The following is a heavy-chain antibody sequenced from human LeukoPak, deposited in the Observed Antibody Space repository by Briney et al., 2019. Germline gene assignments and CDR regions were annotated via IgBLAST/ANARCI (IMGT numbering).Heavy chain of an antibody. CDR1: GFTFSNYA. CDR3: AKGYYYDSSGLFDY. V-gene: IGHV3-23*01. J-gene: IGHJ4*02. Sequence: GGSLRLSCAASGFTFSNYAMNWVRQAPGEGLEWVSTISGSGGSTYYADSVKGRFTISRDNSKNRLYLQMNSLRAEDTAVYFCAKGYYYDSSGLFDYWGQGILVTASS. D-gene: IGHD3-22*01. CDR2: ISGSGGST.